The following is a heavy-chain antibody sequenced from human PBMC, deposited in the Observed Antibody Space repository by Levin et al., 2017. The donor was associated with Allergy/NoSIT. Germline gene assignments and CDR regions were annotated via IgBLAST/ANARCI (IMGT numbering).Heavy chain of an antibody. J-gene: IGHJ6*03. Sequence: GGSLRLSCAASGFTFDDYGMSWVRQAPGKGLEWVSGINWNGGSTGYADSVKGRFTISRDNAKNSLYLQMNSLRAEDTALYHCARVRPTGTTGTTYHYYDYYMDGWGKGTTVTVSS. CDR2: INWNGGST. D-gene: IGHD1-1*01. CDR3: ARVRPTGTTGTTYHYYDYYMDG. CDR1: GFTFDDYG. V-gene: IGHV3-20*01.